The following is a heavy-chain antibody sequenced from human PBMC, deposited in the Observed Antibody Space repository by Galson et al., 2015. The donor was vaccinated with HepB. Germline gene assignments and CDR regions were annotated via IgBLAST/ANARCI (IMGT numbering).Heavy chain of an antibody. V-gene: IGHV1-18*01. CDR3: ARDVLTTGGNFDY. J-gene: IGHJ4*02. Sequence: SVKVSCKASGYTFASYGISWVRQAPGQGLEWMGWISDYTGDTKYAQELQGRVAMTTDTSTSTAYMELRSLRSDDTAVYYCARDVLTTGGNFDYWGQGTVVTVSS. D-gene: IGHD4-17*01. CDR1: GYTFASYG. CDR2: ISDYTGDT.